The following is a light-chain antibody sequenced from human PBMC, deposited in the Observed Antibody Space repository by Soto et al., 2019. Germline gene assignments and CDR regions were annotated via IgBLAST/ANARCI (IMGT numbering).Light chain of an antibody. Sequence: EIVLTQSPSTLSLSPGERATLSCRASQSVSSSFLAWYQQKPGQAPRLLIYATSKRATGIADRFSGSGSGTDFTLTISRLEPEDVAVYYCQQYGSSPETFGQGTKLQI. V-gene: IGKV3-20*01. CDR1: QSVSSSF. J-gene: IGKJ2*01. CDR3: QQYGSSPET. CDR2: ATS.